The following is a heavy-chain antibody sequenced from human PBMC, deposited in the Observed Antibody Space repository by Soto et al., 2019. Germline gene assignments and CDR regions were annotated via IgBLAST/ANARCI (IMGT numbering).Heavy chain of an antibody. J-gene: IGHJ5*02. CDR2: ISNNGDTA. Sequence: EVQLLESGGGLVQPGWSLTLSCATSGFTFSSYAMVWVRQAAEKGLEWVASISNNGDTAYYADSVKGRFTISRGNSENTLYRQMNGLSADDTALYFCAKSRVFMGAIVPLLDTWGQGTQVTVSS. D-gene: IGHD3-16*01. V-gene: IGHV3-23*01. CDR1: GFTFSSYA. CDR3: AKSRVFMGAIVPLLDT.